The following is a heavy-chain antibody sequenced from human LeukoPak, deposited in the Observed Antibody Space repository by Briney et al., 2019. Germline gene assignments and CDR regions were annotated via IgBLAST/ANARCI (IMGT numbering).Heavy chain of an antibody. CDR1: GGTFSSYA. CDR3: ARHIAAAAGGDFDY. CDR2: IIPIFGTA. Sequence: SVKVSCKASGGTFSSYAISWVRQAPGQGLEWMGGIIPIFGTANYAQKFQGRVTITADESTSTAYMELSSLRFEDTAVYYCARHIAAAAGGDFDYWGQGTLVTVSS. J-gene: IGHJ4*02. V-gene: IGHV1-69*01. D-gene: IGHD6-13*01.